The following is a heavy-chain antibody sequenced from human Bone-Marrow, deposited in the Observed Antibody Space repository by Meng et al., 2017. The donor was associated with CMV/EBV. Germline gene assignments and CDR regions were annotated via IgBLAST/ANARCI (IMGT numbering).Heavy chain of an antibody. CDR1: GFTFSSYS. CDR2: ISSSSSYI. Sequence: GGSLRLSCAASGFTFSSYSMNWVRQAPGKGLEWVSSISSSSSYIYYADSVKGRFTISRDNAKNSLYLQMNSLRAEDTAVYYCARPVYYDFWSGYLYDDAFDIWGQGTMVTASS. D-gene: IGHD3-3*01. J-gene: IGHJ3*02. CDR3: ARPVYYDFWSGYLYDDAFDI. V-gene: IGHV3-21*01.